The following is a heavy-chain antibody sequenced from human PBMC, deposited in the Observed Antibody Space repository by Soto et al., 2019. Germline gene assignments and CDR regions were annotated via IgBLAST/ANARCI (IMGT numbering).Heavy chain of an antibody. Sequence: QVQLQQSGPGLVKPSQTLSLTCAITGDSVSSNSAGWSWVRQSPSRGLEWLGRTYYRSKWYYEYAVSVRGRITINPDTSKNQFSLQLNSVTPEDTAVYFCARGEQYSGTIFDYWGQGTLVTVSS. D-gene: IGHD1-26*01. CDR3: ARGEQYSGTIFDY. CDR2: TYYRSKWYY. J-gene: IGHJ4*01. V-gene: IGHV6-1*01. CDR1: GDSVSSNSAG.